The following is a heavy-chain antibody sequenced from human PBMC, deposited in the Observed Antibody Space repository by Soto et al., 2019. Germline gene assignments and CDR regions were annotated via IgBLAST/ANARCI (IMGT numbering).Heavy chain of an antibody. CDR2: ISYDGSNK. J-gene: IGHJ4*02. CDR3: AKGHPYDSSGYLGY. CDR1: GFTFSSYG. D-gene: IGHD3-22*01. Sequence: ESGGGVVQPGRSLRLSCAASGFTFSSYGMHWVRQAPGKGLEWVAVISYDGSNKYYADSVKGRFTISRDNSKNTLYLQMNSLRAEDTAVYYCAKGHPYDSSGYLGYWGQGTLVTVSS. V-gene: IGHV3-30*18.